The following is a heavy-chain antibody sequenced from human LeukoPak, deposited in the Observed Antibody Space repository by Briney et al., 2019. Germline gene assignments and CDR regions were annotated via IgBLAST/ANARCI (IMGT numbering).Heavy chain of an antibody. V-gene: IGHV3-74*01. Sequence: GGSLRLSCEVSGFTFRRCCMHGVRQAPGKGLVWVSRIKSDGKTNYADSVKGRFTISRDNAKNTVSLQMDSLRAEDTGVYYCARAPSEVGGYYPEYFRHWGQGTLVTVSS. CDR1: GFTFRRCC. D-gene: IGHD3-22*01. J-gene: IGHJ1*01. CDR2: IKSDGKT. CDR3: ARAPSEVGGYYPEYFRH.